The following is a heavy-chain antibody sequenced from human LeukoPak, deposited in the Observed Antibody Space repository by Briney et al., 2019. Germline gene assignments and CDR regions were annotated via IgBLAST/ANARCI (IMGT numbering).Heavy chain of an antibody. CDR1: GYTFTNYG. Sequence: ASVKVSCKASGYTFTNYGISWVRQAPGQGFEWMGWISGYNGNTNYAQKLQGRVTMTTDTSTSTAYMELRSLRSDDTAVYYCARDLAQNYDFWSGYWRGYYYYGMDVWGQGTTVTVSS. V-gene: IGHV1-18*01. J-gene: IGHJ6*02. CDR2: ISGYNGNT. CDR3: ARDLAQNYDFWSGYWRGYYYYGMDV. D-gene: IGHD3-3*01.